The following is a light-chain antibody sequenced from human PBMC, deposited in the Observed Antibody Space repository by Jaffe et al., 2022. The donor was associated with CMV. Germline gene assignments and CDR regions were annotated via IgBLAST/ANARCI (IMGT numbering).Light chain of an antibody. J-gene: IGLJ2*01. V-gene: IGLV2-11*01. CDR1: SSDVANYNY. Sequence: QSALTQPRSVSGSPGQSVTISCTGTSSDVANYNYVSWYQHHPGKAPKVMIYDVSERPSGVPDRFSGSKSGNTASLTISGLQADDEADYYCCSYADNYPVVFGGGTKLTVL. CDR2: DVS. CDR3: CSYADNYPVV.